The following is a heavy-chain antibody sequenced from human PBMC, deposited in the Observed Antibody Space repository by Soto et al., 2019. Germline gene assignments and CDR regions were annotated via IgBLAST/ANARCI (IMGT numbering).Heavy chain of an antibody. D-gene: IGHD3-3*01. Sequence: GGSLRLSCAASGFTFSSYSMNWVRQAPGKGLEWVSSISSSSSYIYYADSVKGRFTISRDNAKNSLYLQMNSLRAEDTAVYYCASLVTRFLEWPDYYYMDVWGKGTTVTVSS. CDR1: GFTFSSYS. V-gene: IGHV3-21*01. CDR3: ASLVTRFLEWPDYYYMDV. CDR2: ISSSSSYI. J-gene: IGHJ6*03.